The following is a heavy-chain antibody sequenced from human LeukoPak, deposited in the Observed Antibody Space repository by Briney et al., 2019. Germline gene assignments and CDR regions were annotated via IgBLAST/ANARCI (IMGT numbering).Heavy chain of an antibody. V-gene: IGHV4-59*12. J-gene: IGHJ5*02. D-gene: IGHD6-13*01. CDR1: GGSISSYY. Sequence: SETLSLTCTVSGGSISSYYWSWIRQPPGKGLEWIGYIYYSGSTNYNPSLKSRVTMSVDTSKNQFSLKLSSVTAADTAVYYCARGLAAAAWFDPWGQGTLVTVSS. CDR2: IYYSGST. CDR3: ARGLAAAAWFDP.